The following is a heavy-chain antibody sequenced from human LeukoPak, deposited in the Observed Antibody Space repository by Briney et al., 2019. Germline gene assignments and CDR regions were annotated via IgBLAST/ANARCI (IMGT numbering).Heavy chain of an antibody. V-gene: IGHV4-39*01. CDR1: GGSFSGYY. J-gene: IGHJ5*02. CDR2: IYYSGST. Sequence: PSETLSLTCAVYGGSFSGYYWGWIRQPPGKGLEWIGSIYYSGSTYYNPSLKSRVTISVDTSKNQFSLKLSSVTAADTAVYYCASLLVPADIAPYNWFDPWGQGTLVTVSS. CDR3: ASLLVPADIAPYNWFDP. D-gene: IGHD2-2*02.